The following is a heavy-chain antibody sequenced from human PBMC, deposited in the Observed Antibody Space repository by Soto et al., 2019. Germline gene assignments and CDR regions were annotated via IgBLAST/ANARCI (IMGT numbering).Heavy chain of an antibody. CDR1: GFTFSSYG. CDR2: ISYDGSNK. D-gene: IGHD3-3*01. J-gene: IGHJ6*02. V-gene: IGHV3-30*03. CDR3: ALFGVVIPPYYYYYGMDV. Sequence: GGSLRLSCAASGFTFSSYGMHWVRQAPGKGLEWVAVISYDGSNKYYADSVKGRFTISRDNSKNTLYLQMNSLRAADTAVYYCALFGVVIPPYYYYYGMDVWGQGTTVTVSS.